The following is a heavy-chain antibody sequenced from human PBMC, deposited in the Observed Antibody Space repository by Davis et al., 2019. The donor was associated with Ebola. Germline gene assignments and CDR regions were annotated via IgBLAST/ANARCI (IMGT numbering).Heavy chain of an antibody. CDR3: ARAVSPSNDYYVDV. J-gene: IGHJ6*03. CDR2: INPKSGGT. V-gene: IGHV1-2*04. Sequence: AASVKVSCKASGYTFTGYYMHWVRQAPGQGLEWMGWINPKSGGTKYAQKFQDWITMTRDTSINTAYVELSGLTSDDTAIYYCARAVSPSNDYYVDVWGKGAAVTVSS. CDR1: GYTFTGYY. D-gene: IGHD5/OR15-5a*01.